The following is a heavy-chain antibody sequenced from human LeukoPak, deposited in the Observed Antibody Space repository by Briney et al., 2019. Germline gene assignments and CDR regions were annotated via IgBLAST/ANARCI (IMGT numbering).Heavy chain of an antibody. Sequence: GSLRLSCAASGFTFSSYWMSWVRQAPGKGLVWVSRINTDGSSTNYADSVKGRFTISRDNAKSTLYLQMNSLRAEDTAMYYCARRRGDSSSWSYFDYWGQGTLVTVSS. J-gene: IGHJ4*02. V-gene: IGHV3-74*01. D-gene: IGHD6-13*01. CDR3: ARRRGDSSSWSYFDY. CDR1: GFTFSSYW. CDR2: INTDGSST.